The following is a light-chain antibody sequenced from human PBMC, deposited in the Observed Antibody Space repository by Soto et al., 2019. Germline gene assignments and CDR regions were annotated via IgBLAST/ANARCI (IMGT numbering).Light chain of an antibody. CDR2: DTS. CDR1: QSVSSY. CDR3: HQRSNWPPIT. V-gene: IGKV3-11*01. J-gene: IGKJ5*01. Sequence: EIVLTQSPATLSLSPGERATLSCRASQSVSSYLAGYQQKPGQAPRLLIYDTSNRATGIPTRFSGSGSGTDFTLTISSLEPEDFAIYYCHQRSNWPPITFGQGTRLEMK.